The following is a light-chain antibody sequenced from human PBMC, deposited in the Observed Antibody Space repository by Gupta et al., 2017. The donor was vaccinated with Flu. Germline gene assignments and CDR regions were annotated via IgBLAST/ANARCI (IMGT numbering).Light chain of an antibody. CDR2: DVS. CDR3: SSYTSSSTLYV. CDR1: SSDVGGYNY. Sequence: QAALTQPASVSGPPGQSTTISCTGTSSDVGGYNYVSWYQQHPGKAPKLMIYDVSNRPSGVSNRFSGSKSGNTASLTISGLQAEDEADYYCSSYTSSSTLYVFGTGTKVTVL. J-gene: IGLJ1*01. V-gene: IGLV2-14*01.